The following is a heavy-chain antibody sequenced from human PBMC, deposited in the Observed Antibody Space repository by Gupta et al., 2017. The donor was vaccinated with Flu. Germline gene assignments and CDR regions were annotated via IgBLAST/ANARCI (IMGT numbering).Heavy chain of an antibody. CDR1: GFTFGGYA. Sequence: EVQLVESGGGLIQPGGSLILSCVASGFTFGGYAMMWVRQAPGRGLEWVSYISYDSTNIYYADSVKGRFTISRDNANDSLYLQMNSLRAEDTAVYYCARVYYGNYLWGQGTLVTVSS. CDR3: ARVYYGNYL. V-gene: IGHV3-48*01. J-gene: IGHJ1*01. CDR2: ISYDSTNI. D-gene: IGHD4-4*01.